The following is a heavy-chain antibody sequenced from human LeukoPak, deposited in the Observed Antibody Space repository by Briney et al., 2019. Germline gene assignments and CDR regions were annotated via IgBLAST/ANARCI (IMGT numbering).Heavy chain of an antibody. CDR2: INPDSGDT. V-gene: IGHV1-2*02. CDR1: GYTFTGYY. J-gene: IGHJ4*02. CDR3: ARVIDYYDNSGYSPNLDY. Sequence: ASVKVSCKASGYTFTGYYMHWVRQAPGQGLEWMGWINPDSGDTNYAQNFQGRVTMTRDTSISTVHMELSSLRSDDTAVYYCARVIDYYDNSGYSPNLDYWGQGTLVTVSS. D-gene: IGHD3-22*01.